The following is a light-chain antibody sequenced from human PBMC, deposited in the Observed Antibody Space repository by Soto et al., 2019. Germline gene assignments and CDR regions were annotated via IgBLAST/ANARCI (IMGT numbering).Light chain of an antibody. CDR3: QQSFSTPIT. Sequence: DIQMTQSPSSLSASAGDRVTITCRASQGISTYLEWYQQKPGQAPKLLIYSASTLQSGVPSRFRGSASGTDFTLTISSLQPEDFATYYCQQSFSTPITFGQGTRLEIK. J-gene: IGKJ5*01. CDR1: QGISTY. CDR2: SAS. V-gene: IGKV1-39*01.